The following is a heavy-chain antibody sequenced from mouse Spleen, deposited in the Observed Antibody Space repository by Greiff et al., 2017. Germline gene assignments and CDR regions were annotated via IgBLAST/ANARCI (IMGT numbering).Heavy chain of an antibody. D-gene: IGHD1-1*01. CDR1: GYTFTDYY. J-gene: IGHJ3*01. CDR3: ARWGPITTVVPFAY. V-gene: IGHV1-26*01. CDR2: INPNNGGT. Sequence: EVQLQQSGPELVKPGASVKISCKASGYTFTDYYMNWVKQSHGKSLEWIGDINPNNGGTSYNQKFKGKATLTVDKSSSTAYMELRSLTSEDSAVYYCARWGPITTVVPFAYWGQGTLVTVSA.